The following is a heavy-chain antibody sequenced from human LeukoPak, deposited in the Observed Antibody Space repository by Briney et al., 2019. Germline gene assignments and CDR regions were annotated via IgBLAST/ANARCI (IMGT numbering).Heavy chain of an antibody. Sequence: GGSLRLSCAASGFTFSSYSMNWGRQAPGKGLEWISYIGISSGNTKYADSVKGRFTISGDKAKNSVYLQMNSLRVEDTAVYYCARDTKYAFDNWGQGTLVTVSS. CDR3: ARDTKYAFDN. D-gene: IGHD2-2*01. CDR2: IGISSGNT. CDR1: GFTFSSYS. V-gene: IGHV3-48*01. J-gene: IGHJ4*02.